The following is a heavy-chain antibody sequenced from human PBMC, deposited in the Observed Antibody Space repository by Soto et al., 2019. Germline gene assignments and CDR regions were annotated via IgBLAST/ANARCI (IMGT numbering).Heavy chain of an antibody. V-gene: IGHV3-33*01. J-gene: IGHJ4*02. Sequence: GGSLRLSCAASGFTFSSYGMHWVRQAPGKGLEWVAVIWYDGSNKYYADSVKGRFTTSRDNSKNTLYLQMNSLRAEDTAVYYCARETYCSGGSCLFFDYWGQGTLVTVSS. CDR2: IWYDGSNK. CDR3: ARETYCSGGSCLFFDY. CDR1: GFTFSSYG. D-gene: IGHD2-15*01.